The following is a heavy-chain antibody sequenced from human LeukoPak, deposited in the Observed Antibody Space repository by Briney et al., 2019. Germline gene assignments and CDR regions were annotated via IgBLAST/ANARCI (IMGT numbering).Heavy chain of an antibody. V-gene: IGHV4-61*02. CDR1: GGSISSGSCY. J-gene: IGHJ6*03. CDR2: IYTSGST. CDR3: ARARKNYYMDV. Sequence: SETLSLTRTVSGGSISSGSCYWSWIRQPAGKGLEWIGRIYTSGSTNYNPSLKSRVTISVDTSKDQFSLKLSSVTAADTAVYYCARARKNYYMDVWGKGTTVTVSS.